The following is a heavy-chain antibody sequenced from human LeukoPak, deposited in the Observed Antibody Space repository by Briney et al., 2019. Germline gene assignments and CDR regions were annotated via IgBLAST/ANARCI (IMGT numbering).Heavy chain of an antibody. CDR1: EFSFNSYA. Sequence: PGGSLRLSCAVSEFSFNSYAMTWVRQPPGKGLEWGSAISGRGTTTYYADSVKGRFTISRDKSKNTLYLQMNSLRAEDTAIYYCSSAHFRDYWGQGTLVTVSS. J-gene: IGHJ4*02. CDR3: SSAHFRDY. CDR2: ISGRGTTT. D-gene: IGHD2/OR15-2a*01. V-gene: IGHV3-23*01.